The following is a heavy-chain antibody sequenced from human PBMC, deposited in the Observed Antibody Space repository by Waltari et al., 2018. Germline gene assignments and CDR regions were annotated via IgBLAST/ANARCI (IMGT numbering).Heavy chain of an antibody. CDR1: GGSISSYY. CDR3: AGSYGSGRGNWFDP. J-gene: IGHJ5*02. D-gene: IGHD3-10*01. Sequence: QVQLQESGPGLVKPSETLSLTCTVSGGSISSYYWSWIRQPPGKGLEWIGYIYYSGSTNYTPSRKSRVTISVDTSKNQFSLKLSSVTAADTAVYYCAGSYGSGRGNWFDPWGQGTLVTVSS. CDR2: IYYSGST. V-gene: IGHV4-59*01.